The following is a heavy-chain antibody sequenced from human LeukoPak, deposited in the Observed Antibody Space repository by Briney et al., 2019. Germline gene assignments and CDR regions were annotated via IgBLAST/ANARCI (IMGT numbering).Heavy chain of an antibody. V-gene: IGHV3-20*04. CDR3: AGSTGKNYYGSGSYQNAFDI. CDR1: GFTFDDYG. D-gene: IGHD3-10*01. CDR2: INWNGGST. Sequence: GGSLRLSCAASGFTFDDYGMSWVRQAPGEGLEWVSGINWNGGSTGYADSVKGRFTISRDNAKNSLYLQMNSLRAEDTALYYCAGSTGKNYYGSGSYQNAFDIWGQGTMVTVSS. J-gene: IGHJ3*02.